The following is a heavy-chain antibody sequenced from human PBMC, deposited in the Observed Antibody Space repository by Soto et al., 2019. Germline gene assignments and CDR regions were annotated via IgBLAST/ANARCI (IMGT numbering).Heavy chain of an antibody. CDR1: GFIFSRYA. CDR2: ISHDGSNK. Sequence: PGGSLRLSCAASGFIFSRYAMHWVRQAPGKGLEWVAVISHDGSNKYHADSVKGRFTISRDNSKNTLYLQMNSLRTEDTAVYYCTRGPRPSSAGTGAYWGQGTQVTVSS. V-gene: IGHV3-30-3*01. D-gene: IGHD3-10*01. J-gene: IGHJ4*02. CDR3: TRGPRPSSAGTGAY.